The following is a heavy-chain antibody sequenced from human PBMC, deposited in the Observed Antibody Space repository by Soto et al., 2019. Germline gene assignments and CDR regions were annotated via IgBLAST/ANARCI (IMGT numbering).Heavy chain of an antibody. CDR3: ATRIFGVEY. V-gene: IGHV3-23*01. CDR2: ISGTSPST. J-gene: IGHJ4*02. CDR1: GFTFSAYA. D-gene: IGHD3-3*01. Sequence: EVQLLESGGGLVQPGGSLRLSCAASGFTFSAYAMSWVRQAPGKGLEWVSAISGTSPSTYYADSVQGRFSISTDSSRNTLFLQMNTLRAEDTAVYFCATRIFGVEYWGQGTLVTVSS.